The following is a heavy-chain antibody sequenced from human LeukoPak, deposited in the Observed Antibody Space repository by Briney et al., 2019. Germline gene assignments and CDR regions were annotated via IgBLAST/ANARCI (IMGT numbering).Heavy chain of an antibody. V-gene: IGHV3-69-1*01. D-gene: IGHD3-22*01. CDR2: VTSGNTI. CDR1: GFIFSDYY. J-gene: IGHJ4*02. Sequence: GGSLRLSCAASGFIFSDYYMSWIRQAPGKGLDWVSCVTSGNTIYYADSVKGRFTISRDNAKNSLYLQMNSLRAEDTAVYYCARRSDYYDSSGYYYVNYFDYWGQGTLVTVSS. CDR3: ARRSDYYDSSGYYYVNYFDY.